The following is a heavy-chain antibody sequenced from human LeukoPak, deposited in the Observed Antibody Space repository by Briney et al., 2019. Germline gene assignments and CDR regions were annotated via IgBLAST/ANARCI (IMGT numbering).Heavy chain of an antibody. Sequence: GGSLRLSCAASGFIFSRHWMHWVRQAPGEGLVCVARVKKDGTYRDYGDSVKGRFTISRDNAKNTLYMQMNSLRVEDTARYYCVRDDDAYGFDYWGQGTVVTVSS. J-gene: IGHJ4*02. CDR3: VRDDDAYGFDY. D-gene: IGHD3-16*01. CDR2: VKKDGTYR. CDR1: GFIFSRHW. V-gene: IGHV3-74*01.